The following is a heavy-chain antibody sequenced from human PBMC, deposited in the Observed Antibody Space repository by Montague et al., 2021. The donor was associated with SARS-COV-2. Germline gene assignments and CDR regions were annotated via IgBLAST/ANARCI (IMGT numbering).Heavy chain of an antibody. D-gene: IGHD3/OR15-3a*01. J-gene: IGHJ4*02. V-gene: IGHV4-4*02. CDR3: AMKGTGRSDLAY. Sequence: SETLSLTCAVSGDSISTDNWRTWVRLPPGKGQGWGGVNYRTGSTNYKSSLKSRVSMLVDKSWHQFSLRLTAVTAADTAIYYCAMKGTGRSDLAYWGQGTLVTVSS. CDR2: NYRTGST. CDR1: GDSISTDNW.